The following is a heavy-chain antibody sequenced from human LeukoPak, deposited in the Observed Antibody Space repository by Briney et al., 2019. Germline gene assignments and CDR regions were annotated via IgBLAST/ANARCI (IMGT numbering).Heavy chain of an antibody. CDR1: GFTFSSYW. CDR2: IYGGGST. J-gene: IGHJ4*02. Sequence: GGSLRLSCVASGFTFSSYWMSWVRQAPGKGLEWVSVIYGGGSTYYADSVKGRFTISRDTPKNTLYLQMNSLRVEDTAVYYCASWPVGWYGEDSWGQGTLVTVSS. D-gene: IGHD6-19*01. V-gene: IGHV3-53*01. CDR3: ASWPVGWYGEDS.